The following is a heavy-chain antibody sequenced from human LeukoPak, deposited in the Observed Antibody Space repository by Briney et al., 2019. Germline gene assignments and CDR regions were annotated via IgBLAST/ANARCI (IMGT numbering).Heavy chain of an antibody. CDR1: GYSFTSYW. CDR3: ARQKVAATRLNWFDP. V-gene: IGHV5-51*01. Sequence: PGESLKISCKGSGYSFTSYWIGWVRHMPGKGLEWMGIIYPGDSDTRSSPSFQGQVTISADKSISTAYLQWSSLKASDTAMYYCARQKVAATRLNWFDPWGQGTLVTVSS. CDR2: IYPGDSDT. D-gene: IGHD2-15*01. J-gene: IGHJ5*02.